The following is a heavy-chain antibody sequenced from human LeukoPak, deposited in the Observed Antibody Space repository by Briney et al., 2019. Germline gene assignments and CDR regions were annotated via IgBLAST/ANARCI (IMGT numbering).Heavy chain of an antibody. CDR2: IIPILGIA. V-gene: IGHV1-69*04. Sequence: GASVKVSCKASGGTFSSYAISWVRQAPGQGLEWMGRIIPILGIANYAQKFQGRVTITADKSTSTAYMELSSLRSEDTAVYYCAREGYCSGGSCPPPGWFDPWGQGTLVTVSS. CDR3: AREGYCSGGSCPPPGWFDP. CDR1: GGTFSSYA. D-gene: IGHD2-15*01. J-gene: IGHJ5*02.